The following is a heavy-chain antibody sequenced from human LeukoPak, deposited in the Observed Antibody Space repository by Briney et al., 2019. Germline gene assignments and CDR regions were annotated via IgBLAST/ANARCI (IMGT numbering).Heavy chain of an antibody. D-gene: IGHD3-10*01. V-gene: IGHV3-23*01. CDR2: ISGSGGST. CDR1: GFTFSSYA. Sequence: GGSLRLYCAASGFTFSSYAMSWVRQAPGKGLEWVSAISGSGGSTYYADSVKGRFTISRDNSKNTLYLQMNSLRAEDTAVYYCAKDRYYYGSGINWFDPWGQGTLVTVSS. J-gene: IGHJ5*02. CDR3: AKDRYYYGSGINWFDP.